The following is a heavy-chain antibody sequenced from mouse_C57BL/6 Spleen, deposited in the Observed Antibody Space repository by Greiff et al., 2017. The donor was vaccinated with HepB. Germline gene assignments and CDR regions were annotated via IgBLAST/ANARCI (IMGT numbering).Heavy chain of an antibody. CDR1: GFTFSSYT. D-gene: IGHD2-1*01. V-gene: IGHV5-9*01. J-gene: IGHJ3*01. Sequence: EVKLQESGGGLVKPGGSLKLSCAASGFTFSSYTMSWVRQTPEKRLEWVATISGGGGNTYYPDSVKGRFTISRDNAKNTLYLQMSSLRSEDTALYYCARQGYGNYVRFAYWGQGTLVTVSA. CDR2: ISGGGGNT. CDR3: ARQGYGNYVRFAY.